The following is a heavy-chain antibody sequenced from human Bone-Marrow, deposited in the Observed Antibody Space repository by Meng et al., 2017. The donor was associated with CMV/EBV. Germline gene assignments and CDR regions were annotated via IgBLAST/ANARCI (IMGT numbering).Heavy chain of an antibody. D-gene: IGHD5-24*01. CDR3: ARGGTRDGYRDNYFDY. Sequence: ASVKVSCKASGGTFSSYAISWVRQAPGQGLEWMGIINSSGGSTTYGQKFKGRVTMTRDTSTNTVYMELSSLRSEDTAVYYCARGGTRDGYRDNYFDYWGQGMLVTVSS. CDR2: INSSGGST. J-gene: IGHJ4*02. V-gene: IGHV1-46*01. CDR1: GGTFSSYA.